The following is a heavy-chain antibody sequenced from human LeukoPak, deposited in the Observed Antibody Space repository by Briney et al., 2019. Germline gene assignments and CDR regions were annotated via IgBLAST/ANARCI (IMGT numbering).Heavy chain of an antibody. CDR3: ARVSKDFWSGYPHWYFDL. V-gene: IGHV4-39*07. CDR2: IYYSGST. J-gene: IGHJ2*01. CDR1: GGSISSSSYY. Sequence: PSETLSLTCTVSGGSISSSSYYWGWIRQPPGKGLEWIGSIYYSGSTYYNPSLKSRVTISVDTSKNQFSLKLSSVTAADTAVYYCARVSKDFWSGYPHWYFDLWGRGTLVTVSS. D-gene: IGHD3-3*01.